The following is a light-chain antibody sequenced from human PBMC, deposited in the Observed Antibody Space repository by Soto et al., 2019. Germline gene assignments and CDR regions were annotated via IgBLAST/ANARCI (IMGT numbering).Light chain of an antibody. CDR1: QSISTW. J-gene: IGKJ5*01. CDR3: QQYNSYSIT. CDR2: KAS. Sequence: DIQMTQSPSTLSASVGDRVTITCRASQSISTWLAWYQQKPGKAPNLLIYKASSLESGVPSRFSGSGPGTEFILTISSLQPDDFATYYCQQYNSYSITFGQGTRLEIK. V-gene: IGKV1-5*03.